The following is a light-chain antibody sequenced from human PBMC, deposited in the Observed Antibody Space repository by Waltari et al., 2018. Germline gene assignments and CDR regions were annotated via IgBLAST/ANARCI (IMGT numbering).Light chain of an antibody. CDR3: QQRGSWPPA. Sequence: EIVLTQSPATLSLSPGERVTLSCRASQSVGRYLAWYQQQPGQAPRLLIHQASTRAAGIPARFSGSGSGTDFTLTISSLEPEDFAVYYCQQRGSWPPAFGGGTKVEIK. J-gene: IGKJ4*01. CDR2: QAS. CDR1: QSVGRY. V-gene: IGKV3-11*01.